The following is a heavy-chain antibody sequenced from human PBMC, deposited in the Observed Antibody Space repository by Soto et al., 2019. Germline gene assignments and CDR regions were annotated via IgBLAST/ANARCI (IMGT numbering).Heavy chain of an antibody. CDR1: GGSISSSSYY. V-gene: IGHV4-39*01. J-gene: IGHJ4*02. CDR3: GGRGYYYGSGSGGEFDY. CDR2: IYYSGST. D-gene: IGHD3-10*01. Sequence: PSETLSLTCTVSGGSISSSSYYWGWIRQPPGKGLEWIGSIYYSGSTYYNPSLKSRVTISVDTSKNQFSLKLSSVTAADTAVYYCGGRGYYYGSGSGGEFDYWGQGTLVTVS.